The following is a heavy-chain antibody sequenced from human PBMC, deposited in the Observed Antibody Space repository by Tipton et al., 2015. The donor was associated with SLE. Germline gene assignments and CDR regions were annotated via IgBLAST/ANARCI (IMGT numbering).Heavy chain of an antibody. V-gene: IGHV3-49*03. CDR3: TRVPEPYRAFPYWYFDF. J-gene: IGHJ2*01. CDR2: IRSKTYGGTT. Sequence: SGYTFGDYGVSWFRQAPGKGLEWLAFIRSKTYGGTTEYAASLRGRFTVSRDDSRNVAYPQLRSLKTEDTAVYYCTRVPEPYRAFPYWYFDFWGRGALVSVSS. CDR1: GYTFGDYG.